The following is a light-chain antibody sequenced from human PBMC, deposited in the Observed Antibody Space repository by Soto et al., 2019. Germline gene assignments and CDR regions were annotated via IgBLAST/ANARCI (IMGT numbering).Light chain of an antibody. J-gene: IGKJ1*01. CDR3: QQLKSYPQT. CDR1: QSISNH. Sequence: DIQMTQSPSSLSASVEGRVIITCRASQSISNHLNWYQQKPGKAPKLLMYAASTLQSGVPSRFSGSGSGTEFTLTISSLQPEDFATYYCQQLKSYPQTFGQGTKVDIK. V-gene: IGKV1-17*01. CDR2: AAS.